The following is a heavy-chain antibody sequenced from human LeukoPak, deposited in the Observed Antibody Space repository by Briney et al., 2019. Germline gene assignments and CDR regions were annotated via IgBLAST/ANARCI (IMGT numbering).Heavy chain of an antibody. J-gene: IGHJ4*02. D-gene: IGHD3-10*01. CDR2: IYYSGST. V-gene: IGHV4-59*08. Sequence: PSETLSLTCTVSGGSISSYYWSWIRQPPGKGLEWIGYIYYSGSTNYNPSLKSRVTISVDTSKNQFSLKLSSVSAADTAVYYCVRHGSGSYYFPHFDYWGQGTLVTVSS. CDR3: VRHGSGSYYFPHFDY. CDR1: GGSISSYY.